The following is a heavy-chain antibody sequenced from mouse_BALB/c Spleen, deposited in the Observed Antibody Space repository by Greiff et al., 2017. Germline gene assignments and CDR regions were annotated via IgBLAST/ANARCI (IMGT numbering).Heavy chain of an antibody. D-gene: IGHD1-1*01. CDR2: IWSGGST. J-gene: IGHJ4*01. V-gene: IGHV2-2-2*01. Sequence: QVQLQQSGPGLVQPSQRLSITCTVSGFSLPSYGVHWVRQSPGKGLEWLGVIWSGGSTDYNAAFISRLSISKDNSKSQVFFKRNSLQTDDTAMYYSVRGPSYNGNIYYYAMDNWGEGNSVTGSS. CDR3: VRGPSYNGNIYYYAMDN. CDR1: GFSLPSYG.